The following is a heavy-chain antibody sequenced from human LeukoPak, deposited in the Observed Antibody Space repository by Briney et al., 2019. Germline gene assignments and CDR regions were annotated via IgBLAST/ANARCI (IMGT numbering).Heavy chain of an antibody. CDR2: ISYDGSNK. CDR3: ARDEALSY. J-gene: IGHJ4*02. Sequence: PGGSLRLSCAASGFTFSSYAMHWVRQAPGKGLEWVAVISYDGSNKYYADSVKGRFTISRDNSKNTLYLQMNSLRAEDTAVYYCARDEALSYWGQGTLVTVSP. CDR1: GFTFSSYA. V-gene: IGHV3-30*04.